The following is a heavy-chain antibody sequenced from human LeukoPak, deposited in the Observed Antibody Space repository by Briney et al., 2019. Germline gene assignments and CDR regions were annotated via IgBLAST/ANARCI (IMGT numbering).Heavy chain of an antibody. Sequence: PGGSLRPSCAASGFTVSSACMTWVRQTPGRGLEWVSVIYSGGGTYYADSVKGRFTISRDSSKNTVYLQMNSLRAEDTAVYYCARGPKGKYYFDYWGQGTLVTVSS. CDR2: IYSGGGT. CDR1: GFTVSSAC. CDR3: ARGPKGKYYFDY. J-gene: IGHJ4*02. V-gene: IGHV3-53*01.